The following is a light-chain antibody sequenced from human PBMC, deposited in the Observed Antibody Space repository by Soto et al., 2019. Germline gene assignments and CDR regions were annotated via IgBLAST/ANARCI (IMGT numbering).Light chain of an antibody. V-gene: IGKV2-28*01. CDR2: LGS. CDR3: MEVLQAPLS. J-gene: IGKJ4*01. CDR1: QSLLHSSGSNF. Sequence: EIAMTQSPLSLPVTPGEPASISCRSSQSLLHSSGSNFLDWYLQKPGQSPQLLIYLGSNRASGVPDRFSGSGSGPDFTLKISRVEAEDVGVYYCMEVLQAPLSFGGGTRVEIK.